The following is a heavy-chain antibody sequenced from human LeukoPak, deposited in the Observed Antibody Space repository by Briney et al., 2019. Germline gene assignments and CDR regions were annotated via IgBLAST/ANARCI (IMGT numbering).Heavy chain of an antibody. D-gene: IGHD5-18*01. CDR2: INHSGST. J-gene: IGHJ4*02. CDR3: ARDDSYGYGTDY. CDR1: GGSFSGYY. Sequence: SETLSLTCAVYGGSFSGYYWSWIRQPPGKGLEWIGEINHSGSTNYNPSLKSRVTISVDTSKNQFSLKLSSVTAADTAVYYCARDDSYGYGTDYWGQGTLVTVSS. V-gene: IGHV4-34*01.